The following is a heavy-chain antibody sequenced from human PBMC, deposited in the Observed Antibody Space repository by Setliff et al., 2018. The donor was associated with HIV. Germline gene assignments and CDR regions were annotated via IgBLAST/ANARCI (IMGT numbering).Heavy chain of an antibody. D-gene: IGHD3-22*01. CDR2: INPKSDGT. V-gene: IGHV1-2*04. CDR3: ARGMDLVISVYGF. J-gene: IGHJ4*02. CDR1: GYSFTDYY. Sequence: ASVKVSCKTSGYSFTDYYIHWVRQAPGQGLEWMGWINPKSDGTNYAQKFQGWITMTRDTSISIAYMELSRLRSDDTAVYYCARGMDLVISVYGFWGQGIPVTVSS.